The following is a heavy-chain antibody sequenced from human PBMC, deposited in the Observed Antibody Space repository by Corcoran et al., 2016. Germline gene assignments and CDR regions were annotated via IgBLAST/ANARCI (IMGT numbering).Heavy chain of an antibody. CDR3: ARVDIVVVPAADYYYYYGMDV. D-gene: IGHD2-2*01. J-gene: IGHJ6*02. CDR1: GYTFTGYY. Sequence: QVQLVQSGAEVKKPEASVKVSCKASGYTFTGYYMHWVRQAPGQGLEWMGWINPNSGGTNYAQKFQGRVTMTRDTSISTAYMELSRLRSDDTAVYYCARVDIVVVPAADYYYYYGMDVWGQGTTVTVSS. V-gene: IGHV1-2*02. CDR2: INPNSGGT.